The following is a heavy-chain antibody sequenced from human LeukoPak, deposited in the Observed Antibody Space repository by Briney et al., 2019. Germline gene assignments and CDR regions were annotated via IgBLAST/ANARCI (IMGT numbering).Heavy chain of an antibody. Sequence: GGSLRLSCAASGFTFSDYYMSWIRQAPGKGLEWVSYISSSGSTIYYADSVKGRFIISRDNAKNSLYLQMNSLRAEDTAVYYCARSHSVTTSPFDYWGQGTLVTVSS. CDR1: GFTFSDYY. CDR3: ARSHSVTTSPFDY. D-gene: IGHD4-17*01. J-gene: IGHJ4*02. CDR2: ISSSGSTI. V-gene: IGHV3-11*04.